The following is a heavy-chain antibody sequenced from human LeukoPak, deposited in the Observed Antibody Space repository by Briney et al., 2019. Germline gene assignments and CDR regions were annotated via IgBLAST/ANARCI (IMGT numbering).Heavy chain of an antibody. CDR2: ISHSGSTI. D-gene: IGHD3-3*01. CDR1: GFTFSDYY. Sequence: GGSLRLSCAASGFTFSDYYMSWIRQAPGKGLEWVSYISHSGSTIYYADSVRGRFSISRDNAQNSLYLQMNSLRAEDTAMYYCARELPYYDFWSGYLDYWGQGTLVTVSS. V-gene: IGHV3-11*01. CDR3: ARELPYYDFWSGYLDY. J-gene: IGHJ4*02.